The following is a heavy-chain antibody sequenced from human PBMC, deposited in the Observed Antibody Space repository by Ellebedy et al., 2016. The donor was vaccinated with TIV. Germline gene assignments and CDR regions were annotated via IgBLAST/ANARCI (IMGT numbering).Heavy chain of an antibody. J-gene: IGHJ5*02. V-gene: IGHV1-2*02. CDR2: LNPNTGVT. CDR3: ARDFRQNWNDPTGVWFDP. Sequence: AASVKVSCKPSGYTLADYYIHWVRQAPGQGLEWMGWLNPNTGVTHYAQNFQGRVTMTSDTSISAAYMELNILMSDDTAIYYCARDFRQNWNDPTGVWFDPWGQGTLVTVSS. CDR1: GYTLADYY. D-gene: IGHD1-1*01.